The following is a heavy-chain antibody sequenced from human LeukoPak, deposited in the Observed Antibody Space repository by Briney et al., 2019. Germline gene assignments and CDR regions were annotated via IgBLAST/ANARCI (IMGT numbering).Heavy chain of an antibody. CDR3: ARVDRLGIAARLSLAY. D-gene: IGHD6-6*01. CDR1: GGTFSSYA. J-gene: IGHJ4*02. V-gene: IGHV1-69*13. CDR2: IIPIFGTA. Sequence: SVKVSCKASGGTFSSYAISWVRQAPGQGLEWMGGIIPIFGTANYAQKFQGRVTITADESTSTAYMELSSLRSEDTAVYYCARVDRLGIAARLSLAYWGQGTLVTVSS.